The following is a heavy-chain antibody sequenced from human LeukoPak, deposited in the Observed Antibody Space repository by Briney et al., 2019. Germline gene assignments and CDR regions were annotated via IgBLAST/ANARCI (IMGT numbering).Heavy chain of an antibody. CDR2: INPSGSST. CDR3: ARATQLNWFDP. J-gene: IGHJ5*02. CDR1: GYTFTSYY. V-gene: IGHV1-46*01. Sequence: EASVKVSCKASGYTFTSYYMHWVRQAPGQGLEWMGIINPSGSSTSYAQKFQGRVTMTRDTSTSTVYMELSSLRSEDTAVYYCARATQLNWFDPCGQGTLVTVSS.